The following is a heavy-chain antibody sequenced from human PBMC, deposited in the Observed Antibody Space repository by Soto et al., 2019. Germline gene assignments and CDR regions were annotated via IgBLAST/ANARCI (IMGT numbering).Heavy chain of an antibody. Sequence: GGSLRLSCAASGFTFSSYAMHWVRQAPGKGLEYASAISSNGGSTYYANSVKGRFTISRDNSKNTLYLQMGSLRAEDMAVYYCATGLLYEYYFDYWGQGTLVTVSS. D-gene: IGHD3-3*01. J-gene: IGHJ4*02. V-gene: IGHV3-64*01. CDR3: ATGLLYEYYFDY. CDR2: ISSNGGST. CDR1: GFTFSSYA.